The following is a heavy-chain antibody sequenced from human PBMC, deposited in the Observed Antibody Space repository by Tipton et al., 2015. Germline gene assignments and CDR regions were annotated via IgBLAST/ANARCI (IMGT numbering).Heavy chain of an antibody. CDR2: IFYTGST. D-gene: IGHD5-24*01. CDR3: ARSRDAYNWAFDY. J-gene: IGHJ4*02. Sequence: LRLSCTVSGGSINSGNYYWNWIRQHPGKGLELIGNIFYTGSTYYNPSLKSRVTVSLDTSENKFSLRLTSVTAADTAVYYCARSRDAYNWAFDYWGQGTLVTVSS. V-gene: IGHV4-31*02. CDR1: GGSINSGNYY.